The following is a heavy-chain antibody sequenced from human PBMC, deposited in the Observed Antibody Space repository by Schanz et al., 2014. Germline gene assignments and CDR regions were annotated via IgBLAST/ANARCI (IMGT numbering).Heavy chain of an antibody. Sequence: QLQLVQSGAEVKKPGSSVKVSCKLSGGTFSSYTISWMRQAPGQGLEWMGKIIPVLNIATYAQKFQGWVTMTRDTSISTAYMELSRLKSDDTAVYYCARAFGGYDPAGALDYWGQGTLVTVSS. J-gene: IGHJ4*02. CDR3: ARAFGGYDPAGALDY. D-gene: IGHD5-12*01. CDR2: IIPVLNIA. CDR1: GGTFSSYT. V-gene: IGHV1-69*02.